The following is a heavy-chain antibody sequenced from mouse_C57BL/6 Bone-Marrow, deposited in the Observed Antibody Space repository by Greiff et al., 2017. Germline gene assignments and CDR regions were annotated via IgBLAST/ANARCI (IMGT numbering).Heavy chain of an antibody. D-gene: IGHD1-1*01. Sequence: QVQLQQSGAELMKPGASVKLSCKATGYTFTGYWIEWVKQRPGHGLEWIGEILPGSGSTNYNEKFKGKATFTADTSSNTAYMQLSSLTTEDSAIYYCAREEITTVVADWYFDVWGTGTTVTVSS. V-gene: IGHV1-9*01. CDR3: AREEITTVVADWYFDV. CDR1: GYTFTGYW. J-gene: IGHJ1*03. CDR2: ILPGSGST.